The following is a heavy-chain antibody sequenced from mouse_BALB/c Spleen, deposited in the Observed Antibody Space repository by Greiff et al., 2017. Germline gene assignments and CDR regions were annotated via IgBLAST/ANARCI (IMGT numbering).Heavy chain of an antibody. Sequence: EVQLVESGGGLVQPGGSLRLSCATSGFTFTDYYMSWVRQPPGKALEWLGFIRNKANGYTTEYSASVKGRFTISRDNSQNILYLQMNTLRAEDSATYYCARGGDYWGQGTSVTVSS. CDR1: GFTFTDYY. J-gene: IGHJ4*01. V-gene: IGHV7-3*02. CDR3: ARGGDY. CDR2: IRNKANGYTT.